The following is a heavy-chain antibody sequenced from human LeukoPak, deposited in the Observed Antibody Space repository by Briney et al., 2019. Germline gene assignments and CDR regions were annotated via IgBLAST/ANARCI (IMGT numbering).Heavy chain of an antibody. V-gene: IGHV4-59*08. CDR3: ASLGGTYDY. CDR2: IYNSGGST. Sequence: SETLSLTCSVSDGSINSYYWSWIRQPPGKGLEWIGYIYNSGGSTKYNPSLQSRVTMSVDMSKSQLSLKLSSVTAADTAVYYCASLGGTYDYWGQGTLVTVSS. D-gene: IGHD1-26*01. J-gene: IGHJ4*02. CDR1: DGSINSYY.